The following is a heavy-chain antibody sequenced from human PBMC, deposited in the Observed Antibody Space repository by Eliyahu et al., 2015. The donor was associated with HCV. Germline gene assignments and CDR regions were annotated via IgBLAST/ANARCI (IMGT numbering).Heavy chain of an antibody. Sequence: EVQLVQSGAEVKKPGESLQISXQGSAYXXXSXWTAWVRQMPGKGLEWMGSIYPGDSDTRYSPSFQGQVTISADKSISTAYLQWSSLKASDTAMYYCARVYSYDRNGRGYFDYWGQGTLVTVSS. V-gene: IGHV5-51*03. J-gene: IGHJ4*02. CDR1: AYXXXSXW. CDR3: ARVYSYDRNGRGYFDY. D-gene: IGHD3-22*01. CDR2: IYPGDSDT.